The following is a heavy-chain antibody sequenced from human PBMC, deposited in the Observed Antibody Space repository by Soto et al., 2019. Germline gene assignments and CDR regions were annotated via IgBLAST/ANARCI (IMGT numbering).Heavy chain of an antibody. CDR2: ISGSGGST. CDR1: GFTFSLYA. J-gene: IGHJ6*02. V-gene: IGHV3-23*01. CDR3: AKSVGGTNYYYGMDV. D-gene: IGHD2-15*01. Sequence: EVPLLESGGGLVQPGGSLRLSFAASGFTFSLYAMSWVRQAPGKGLEWVSVISGSGGSTYYADSVKGRFTVSRDNSKNTLYLQMNSLGVEDTAVYYCAKSVGGTNYYYGMDVWGRGTTVTVSS.